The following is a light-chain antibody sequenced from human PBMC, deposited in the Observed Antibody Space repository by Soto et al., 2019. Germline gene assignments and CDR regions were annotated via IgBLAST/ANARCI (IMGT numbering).Light chain of an antibody. V-gene: IGLV2-11*01. CDR2: DVS. Sequence: QSVLTQPRSVSGSPGQSVTISCTGTSSDVGDNIYVSWYQQHPGKAPKLMISDVSVRPSGIPDRFSGSKSGNTASLTISGLQAEDEADYYCSSYAGSNIDYVFGTGTKVTVL. CDR3: SSYAGSNIDYV. CDR1: SSDVGDNIY. J-gene: IGLJ1*01.